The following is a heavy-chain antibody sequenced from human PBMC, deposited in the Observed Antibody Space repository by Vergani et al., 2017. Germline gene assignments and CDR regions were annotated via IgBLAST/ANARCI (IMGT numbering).Heavy chain of an antibody. Sequence: QMQLVQSGPEVKKPGTSVKVSCKASGFTFTNSAVQWVRQARGQRLEWIGWIVVGSGNTNYAQQFQERVTIAMDMSTGTVYMELSSLRSEDSAVYYCAADQGGRAYCGGDCYSNWGQGTLVTVSS. CDR2: IVVGSGNT. D-gene: IGHD2-21*02. CDR3: AADQGGRAYCGGDCYSN. V-gene: IGHV1-58*01. J-gene: IGHJ4*02. CDR1: GFTFTNSA.